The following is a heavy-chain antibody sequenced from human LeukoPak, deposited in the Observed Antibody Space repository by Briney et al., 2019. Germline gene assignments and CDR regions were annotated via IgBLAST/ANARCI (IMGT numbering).Heavy chain of an antibody. Sequence: SETLSPTCTVSGGSISSNIYYWGWLRQPPGKGLEWIGDIYYSGSTYYNPSLKSRVTISIDTSKNQFSLKLSSVTTADTAVYYCARRGGYDFSFDYWGQGILVTVSS. CDR2: IYYSGST. D-gene: IGHD5-12*01. CDR3: ARRGGYDFSFDY. V-gene: IGHV4-39*01. J-gene: IGHJ4*02. CDR1: GGSISSNIYY.